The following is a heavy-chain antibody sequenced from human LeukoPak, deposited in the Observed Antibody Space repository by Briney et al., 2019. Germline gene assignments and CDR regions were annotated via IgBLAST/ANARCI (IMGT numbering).Heavy chain of an antibody. Sequence: GRSLRLSCAASGFTFSNYGMHWVRQAPGKGLEWVAVMSYDGSNKYYADSVKGRFTISRDNSKNTLYLQMNSLRAEDTAVYYCARTDGDYGYYFDYWGQGTLVTVSS. CDR2: MSYDGSNK. CDR3: ARTDGDYGYYFDY. V-gene: IGHV3-30*03. J-gene: IGHJ4*02. CDR1: GFTFSNYG. D-gene: IGHD4-17*01.